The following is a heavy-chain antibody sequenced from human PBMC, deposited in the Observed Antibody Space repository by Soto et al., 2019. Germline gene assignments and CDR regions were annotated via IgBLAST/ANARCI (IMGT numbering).Heavy chain of an antibody. CDR1: GGSLSSYP. V-gene: IGHV1-69*02. Sequence: QVQLLQSGSEVKKPGSSVKVSCRASGGSLSSYPVTWVRQAPGQGLEWMGRIIPIVGLTNYAQKFKGRVTLTADKSTSTAYLELSSLRSDDTAVYYCARPTGGHDAGGNDMDVWGKGTAVIVSS. D-gene: IGHD2-8*02. CDR3: ARPTGGHDAGGNDMDV. J-gene: IGHJ6*03. CDR2: IIPIVGLT.